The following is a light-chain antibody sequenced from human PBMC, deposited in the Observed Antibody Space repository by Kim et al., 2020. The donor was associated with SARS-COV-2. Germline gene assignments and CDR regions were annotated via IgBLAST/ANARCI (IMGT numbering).Light chain of an antibody. CDR2: GIQ. J-gene: IGLJ1*01. CDR1: SIRDTY. Sequence: SSELTQDPAVSVALGQTVRITCQGDSIRDTYVSWHQQKPGQAPVFVIYGIQNRPSGIPDRFSASRSGNMASLTITGAQAEDEADYYCCSRDRSDKQYVFGTGTKVTVL. V-gene: IGLV3-19*01. CDR3: CSRDRSDKQYV.